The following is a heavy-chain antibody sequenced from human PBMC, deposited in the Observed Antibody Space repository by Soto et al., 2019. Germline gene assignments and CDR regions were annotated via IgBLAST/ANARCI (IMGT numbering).Heavy chain of an antibody. D-gene: IGHD4-4*01. CDR1: GFTVSSNC. J-gene: IGHJ6*02. Sequence: GGSLRLSCAASGFTVSSNCMSWVRQAPGKGLEWVSVIYSGGSTYYADSVKGRFTISRDNSKNTLYLQMNSLRAEDTAVYYCARDSLNSNYGYYYYGMDVWGQGTTVTDSS. V-gene: IGHV3-53*01. CDR2: IYSGGST. CDR3: ARDSLNSNYGYYYYGMDV.